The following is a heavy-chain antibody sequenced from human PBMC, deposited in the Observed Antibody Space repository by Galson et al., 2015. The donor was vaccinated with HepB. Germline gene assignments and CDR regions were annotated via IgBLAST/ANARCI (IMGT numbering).Heavy chain of an antibody. Sequence: SLRLSCAASGFTFSDYYMSWIRQVPGKGLEWVSYISSSSSYTNYADSVKGRFTISRDNAKNSLYLQMNSLRAEDTAVYYCARVRWSGYDAFDIWGQGTMVTVSS. CDR1: GFTFSDYY. D-gene: IGHD5-12*01. CDR3: ARVRWSGYDAFDI. J-gene: IGHJ3*02. V-gene: IGHV3-11*06. CDR2: ISSSSSYT.